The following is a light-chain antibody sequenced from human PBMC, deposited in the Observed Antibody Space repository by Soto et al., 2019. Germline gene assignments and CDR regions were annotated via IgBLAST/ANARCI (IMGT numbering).Light chain of an antibody. CDR3: GAWDSSLSDWV. Sequence: QSVLTQPPSVSAAPGQKVTISCSGSSSYIGNNYVSWYQQLPGTAPKLLIYENNKGPSGIPDRFSGSKSGTSATLGISGLQTGDEADYYCGAWDSSLSDWVFGGGTKLTAL. CDR1: SSYIGNNY. J-gene: IGLJ3*02. V-gene: IGLV1-51*02. CDR2: ENN.